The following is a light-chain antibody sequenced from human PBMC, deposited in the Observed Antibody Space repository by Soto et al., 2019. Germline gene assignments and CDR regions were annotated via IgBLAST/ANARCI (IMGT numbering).Light chain of an antibody. Sequence: EIVLTHSPATLSLCAGESATLSCRASQSVSSYLAWYQQNPGQAPRLLIYDASNRATGIPARFSGSGSGTDFTLTISSLEPEDFAVYYCQQRSNWPPITFGQGTRLEI. J-gene: IGKJ5*01. CDR2: DAS. CDR3: QQRSNWPPIT. V-gene: IGKV3-11*01. CDR1: QSVSSY.